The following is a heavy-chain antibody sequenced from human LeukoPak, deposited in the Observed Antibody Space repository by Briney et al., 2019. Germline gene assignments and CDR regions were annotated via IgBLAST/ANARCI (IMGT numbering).Heavy chain of an antibody. CDR2: IIPIFGTA. Sequence: EASVKVSCKASGGTFSSYAISWVRQAPGQGLEWMGGIIPIFGTANYAQKFQGRVTITADESTSTAYMELSSLRSEDTAVYYCAVSRIVVPAAIDQFGYYGMDVWGQGTTVTVSS. D-gene: IGHD2-2*02. CDR3: AVSRIVVPAAIDQFGYYGMDV. J-gene: IGHJ6*02. V-gene: IGHV1-69*13. CDR1: GGTFSSYA.